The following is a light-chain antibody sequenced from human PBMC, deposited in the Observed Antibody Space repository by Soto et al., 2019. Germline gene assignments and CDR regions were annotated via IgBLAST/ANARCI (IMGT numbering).Light chain of an antibody. J-gene: IGKJ2*01. Sequence: EIVMTPSPASLSVSPGDGATLSCRASQSVASNVAWYQQKPGQGPRLLIHGASTRAVGVPARFSGSGSGTDFTLTISSLQSEDFAVYYCQQYHNWPPQYTFGQGTKLQIK. V-gene: IGKV3-15*01. CDR1: QSVASN. CDR2: GAS. CDR3: QQYHNWPPQYT.